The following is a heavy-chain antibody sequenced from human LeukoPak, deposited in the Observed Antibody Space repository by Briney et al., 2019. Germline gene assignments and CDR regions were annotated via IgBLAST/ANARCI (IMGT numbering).Heavy chain of an antibody. J-gene: IGHJ5*02. V-gene: IGHV3-7*01. Sequence: QPGGSLRLSCAASGFTFSSYWMSWVRQAPGKGLEWVANIKQDGSEKYYVDSVKGRFTISRDNAKNSLYLQMNSLRAKDTAVYYCARYYYDSSGYDNWFDPWGQGTLVTVSS. CDR1: GFTFSSYW. D-gene: IGHD3-22*01. CDR3: ARYYYDSSGYDNWFDP. CDR2: IKQDGSEK.